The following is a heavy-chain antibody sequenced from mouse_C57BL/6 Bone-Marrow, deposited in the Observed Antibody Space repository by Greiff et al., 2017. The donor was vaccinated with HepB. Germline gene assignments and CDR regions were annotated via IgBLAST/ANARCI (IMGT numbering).Heavy chain of an antibody. V-gene: IGHV5-4*01. CDR2: ISDGGSYT. CDR1: GFTFSSYA. CDR3: ARDYPYYAMDY. J-gene: IGHJ4*01. Sequence: EVQGVESGGGLVKPGGSLKLSCAASGFTFSSYAMSWVRQTPEKRLEWVATISDGGSYTYYPDNVKGRFTISRDNAKNNPYLQMSHLKSEDTAMYYVARDYPYYAMDYCGQGTSVTVSS.